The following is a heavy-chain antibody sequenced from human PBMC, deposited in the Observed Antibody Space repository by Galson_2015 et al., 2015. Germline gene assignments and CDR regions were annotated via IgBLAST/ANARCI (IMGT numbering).Heavy chain of an antibody. V-gene: IGHV3-23*01. CDR1: GFTFSSYA. J-gene: IGHJ4*02. CDR2: ISGSGGST. D-gene: IGHD5-18*01. Sequence: SLRLSCAASGFTFSSYAMSRVRQAPGKGLEWVSAISGSGGSTYYADSVKGRFTISRDNSKNTLYLQMNSLRAEDTAVYYYAKDFSSYGDDVDYWGQGTLVTVSS. CDR3: AKDFSSYGDDVDY.